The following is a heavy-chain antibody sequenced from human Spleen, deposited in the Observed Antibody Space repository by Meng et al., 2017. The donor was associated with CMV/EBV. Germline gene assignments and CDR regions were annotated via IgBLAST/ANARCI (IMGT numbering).Heavy chain of an antibody. CDR3: ARDSEGHDSSGRSPYYFDF. D-gene: IGHD3-22*01. V-gene: IGHV3-30*19. Sequence: GGSLRLSCAASGFTFSSYGMHWVRQAPGKGLQWVAVISYDGTYKYFADSVKGRFTISRDNSKNKMYLQMNSLRTEDTAVYYCARDSEGHDSSGRSPYYFDFWGQGALVTVSS. CDR2: ISYDGTYK. CDR1: GFTFSSYG. J-gene: IGHJ4*02.